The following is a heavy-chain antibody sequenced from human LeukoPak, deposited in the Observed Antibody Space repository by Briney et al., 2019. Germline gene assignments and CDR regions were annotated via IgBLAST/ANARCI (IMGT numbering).Heavy chain of an antibody. CDR3: ARSDCSGGSCYSNYYYGMDV. V-gene: IGHV4-59*08. D-gene: IGHD2-15*01. CDR2: IYYSGST. CDR1: GGSISNYY. Sequence: SETLSLTCTVSGGSISNYYWGWIRQPPGKGLEWIGYIYYSGSTNYNPSLKSRVTISVDTSKNQFSLKLSSVTAADTAVYYCARSDCSGGSCYSNYYYGMDVWGQGTTVTVSS. J-gene: IGHJ6*02.